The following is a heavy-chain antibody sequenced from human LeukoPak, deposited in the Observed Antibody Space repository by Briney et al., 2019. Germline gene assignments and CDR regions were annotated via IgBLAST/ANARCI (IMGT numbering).Heavy chain of an antibody. D-gene: IGHD6-13*01. CDR3: ARYDIAAAYFDY. J-gene: IGHJ4*02. CDR1: GGSISSGDYY. CDR2: IYHSGST. V-gene: IGHV4-30-4*08. Sequence: SQTLSLTCTVSGGSISSGDYYWSWIRQPPGKGLEWIGYIYHSGSTYYNPSLKSRVTISVDTSKNQFALKLSSVTAADTAVYYCARYDIAAAYFDYWGQGTLVTVSS.